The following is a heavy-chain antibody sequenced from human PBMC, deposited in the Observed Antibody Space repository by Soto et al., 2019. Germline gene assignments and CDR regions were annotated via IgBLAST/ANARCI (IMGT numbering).Heavy chain of an antibody. CDR2: LSDSGGST. D-gene: IGHD6-13*01. Sequence: GGSLRLSCTASGFTLSSHAMTWVRQAPGKGLEWVSGLSDSGGSTYYADSVKGRFTISRDNSMNTLYLQMNTLRAEDTAVYYCAKVSSSWYAGFFDPWGQGTLVTVSS. J-gene: IGHJ5*02. CDR3: AKVSSSWYAGFFDP. V-gene: IGHV3-23*01. CDR1: GFTLSSHA.